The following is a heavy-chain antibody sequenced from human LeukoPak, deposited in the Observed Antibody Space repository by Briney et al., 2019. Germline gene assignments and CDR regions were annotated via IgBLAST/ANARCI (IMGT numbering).Heavy chain of an antibody. J-gene: IGHJ5*02. V-gene: IGHV3-23*01. CDR3: VFGYYYDSGSQYNWFDT. D-gene: IGHD3-10*01. CDR2: ISNSGSNT. Sequence: PGGSLRLSCAASGFTFSSYAMTWVRQAPGKGLEWVSGISNSGSNTYYADSVKGRFTISRDNSKNTLYLQMNSLRAEDTAVYYCVFGYYYDSGSQYNWFDTWGQGTLVTVSS. CDR1: GFTFSSYA.